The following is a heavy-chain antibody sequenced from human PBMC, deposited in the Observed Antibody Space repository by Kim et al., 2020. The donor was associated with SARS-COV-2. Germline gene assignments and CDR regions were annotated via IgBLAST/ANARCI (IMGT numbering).Heavy chain of an antibody. D-gene: IGHD5-12*01. Sequence: GGSLRLSCAASGFTFSSYAMSWVRQAPGKGLEWVSAISGSGGSTYYADSVKGRFTISRDNSKNTLYLQMNSLRAEDTAVYYCAKDRRRVATIYYYYGMDVWGQGTTVTVSS. CDR2: ISGSGGST. CDR1: GFTFSSYA. J-gene: IGHJ6*02. CDR3: AKDRRRVATIYYYYGMDV. V-gene: IGHV3-23*01.